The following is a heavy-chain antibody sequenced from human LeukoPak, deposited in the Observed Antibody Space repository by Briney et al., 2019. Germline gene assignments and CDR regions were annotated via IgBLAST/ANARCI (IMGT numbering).Heavy chain of an antibody. CDR3: AKEQWYQLLLPYFDY. CDR2: IKNKTNGGTT. CDR1: GFIFSSAW. D-gene: IGHD2-2*01. Sequence: PGGSLRLSCAASGFIFSSAWMTWVRQAPGKGLEWVGHIKNKTNGGTTDYAAPVKGRFIISKDDSKNTLYLQMTSLRAEDTAVYYCAKEQWYQLLLPYFDYWGQGTLVTVSS. J-gene: IGHJ4*02. V-gene: IGHV3-15*01.